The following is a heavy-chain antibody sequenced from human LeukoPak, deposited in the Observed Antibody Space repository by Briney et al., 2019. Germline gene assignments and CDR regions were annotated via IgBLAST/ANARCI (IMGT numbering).Heavy chain of an antibody. D-gene: IGHD5-12*01. CDR3: ARDAGNSGYDLFDY. CDR2: ITSDGSAI. V-gene: IGHV3-48*03. Sequence: GGSLRLSCAASGFTFRSYEMNWVRQAPGKGLEWVSYITSDGSAIYYADSVKGRFTTSRDNAQNSLYLQMNSLRAEDTAVYYCARDAGNSGYDLFDYWGQGTLVTVSS. J-gene: IGHJ4*02. CDR1: GFTFRSYE.